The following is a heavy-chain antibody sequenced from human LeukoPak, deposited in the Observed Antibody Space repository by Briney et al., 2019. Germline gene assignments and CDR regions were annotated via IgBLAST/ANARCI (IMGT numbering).Heavy chain of an antibody. D-gene: IGHD2-21*01. CDR3: ARGLVVARHDAFDI. CDR2: INHSGST. J-gene: IGHJ3*02. V-gene: IGHV4-34*01. Sequence: PSETLSLTCAVYGGSSSGYYWSWIRQPPGKGLEWIGEINHSGSTNYNPSLNSRVTISVDTSRNQFSLKLSSVTAADTAVYYCARGLVVARHDAFDIWGQGTMVTVSS. CDR1: GGSSSGYY.